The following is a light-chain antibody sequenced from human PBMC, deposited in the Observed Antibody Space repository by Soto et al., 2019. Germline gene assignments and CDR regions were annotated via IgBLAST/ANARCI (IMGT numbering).Light chain of an antibody. CDR1: QDISNY. CDR2: DAS. Sequence: IQMTQSHYSLSASVGDRVTITCQASQDISNYLNWYQQKPGKAPKLLIYDASNLETGVPSRFSGSGSGTDFTFTISSLQPEDIATYYCQQYDNLPWTFGHVTKVDIK. V-gene: IGKV1-33*01. CDR3: QQYDNLPWT. J-gene: IGKJ1*01.